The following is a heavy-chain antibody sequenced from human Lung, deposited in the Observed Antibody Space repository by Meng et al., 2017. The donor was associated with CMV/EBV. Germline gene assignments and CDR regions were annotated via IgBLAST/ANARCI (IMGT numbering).Heavy chain of an antibody. J-gene: IGHJ6*02. D-gene: IGHD2-2*01. CDR3: ARDLIVVVPAAPLDYYGMAV. Sequence: GESLKISCAASGFTFSDYYMSWIRQAPGKGLEWVSYISSSGSTIYCADSVKGRFTISRDNAKNSLYLQMNSLRAEDTAVYYCARDLIVVVPAAPLDYYGMAVWGQGTXVTVSS. V-gene: IGHV3-11*04. CDR1: GFTFSDYY. CDR2: ISSSGSTI.